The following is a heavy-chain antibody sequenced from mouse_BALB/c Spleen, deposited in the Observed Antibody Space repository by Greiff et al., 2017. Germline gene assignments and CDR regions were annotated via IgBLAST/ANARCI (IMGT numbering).Heavy chain of an antibody. J-gene: IGHJ3*01. D-gene: IGHD6-1*01. CDR3: ARAVWFAY. Sequence: QVQLQQSGAELVRPGASVKLSCKASGYAFSSYWMNWVKQRPGQGLEWIGQIYPGDGDTNYNGKFKGKATLTADKSSSTAYMQLSSLTSEDSAVYFCARAVWFAYWGQGTLVTVSA. V-gene: IGHV1-80*01. CDR1: GYAFSSYW. CDR2: IYPGDGDT.